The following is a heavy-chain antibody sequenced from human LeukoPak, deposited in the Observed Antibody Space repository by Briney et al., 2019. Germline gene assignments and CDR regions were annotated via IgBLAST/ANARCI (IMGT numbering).Heavy chain of an antibody. CDR3: ARGHDYYGSGRQSWFDP. CDR1: GGSISSYY. Sequence: SETLSLTCTVSGGSISSYYWTWIRQPPGKGLEWIGYIYDSGITNYNPSLTSRVTISVDTSKNQFSLKLSSVTAADTAVYYCARGHDYYGSGRQSWFDPWGQGTLVTVSS. CDR2: IYDSGIT. D-gene: IGHD3-10*01. J-gene: IGHJ5*02. V-gene: IGHV4-59*01.